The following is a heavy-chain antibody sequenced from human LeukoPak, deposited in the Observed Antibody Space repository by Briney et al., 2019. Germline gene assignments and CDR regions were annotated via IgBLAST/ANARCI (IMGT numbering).Heavy chain of an antibody. CDR1: GGSFSGYY. Sequence: SDTLSLICAVYGGSFSGYYWSWLRQPPGKGLEWLGEINHSGSTNYNPSLKSRVTISVDTSKNRFSLKLSSVTAADTAVYYCARLGYSSSWHHSGAFDIWGQGTMVTVSS. J-gene: IGHJ3*02. CDR2: INHSGST. CDR3: ARLGYSSSWHHSGAFDI. D-gene: IGHD6-13*01. V-gene: IGHV4-34*01.